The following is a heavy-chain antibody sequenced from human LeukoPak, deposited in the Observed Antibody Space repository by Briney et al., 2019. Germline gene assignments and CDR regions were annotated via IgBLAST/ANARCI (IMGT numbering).Heavy chain of an antibody. Sequence: GGSLRLSCAASGFTFSSYSMNWVRQAPGKGLEWVSYISSSSSTIYYADSVKGRFTISRDNAKNSLYLQMNSLRAEDTAAYYCARPLPSIAAAGTDWGQGTLVTVSS. CDR1: GFTFSSYS. D-gene: IGHD6-13*01. CDR2: ISSSSSTI. CDR3: ARPLPSIAAAGTD. V-gene: IGHV3-48*01. J-gene: IGHJ4*02.